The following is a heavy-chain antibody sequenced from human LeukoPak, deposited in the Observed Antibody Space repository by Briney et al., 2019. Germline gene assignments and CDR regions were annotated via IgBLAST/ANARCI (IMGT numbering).Heavy chain of an antibody. CDR3: ARGGTAAATHLSFDY. D-gene: IGHD6-13*01. Sequence: GGSLRLSCEASGFAFNIYTMNWVRQVPGKGLEWVSSISSSSTYIFYADSFQGRFTMSRDNAKKSLYLQMNSLRAEDTAVYYCARGGTAAATHLSFDYWGQGTLVTVSS. CDR1: GFAFNIYT. V-gene: IGHV3-21*01. CDR2: ISSSSTYI. J-gene: IGHJ4*02.